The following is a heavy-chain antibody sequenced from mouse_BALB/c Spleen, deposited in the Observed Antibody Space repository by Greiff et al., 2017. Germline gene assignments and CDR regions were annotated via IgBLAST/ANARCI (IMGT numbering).Heavy chain of an antibody. CDR3: AKYDGSYAMDY. CDR2: INPSNGGT. Sequence: QVQLQQPGAELVKPGASVKLSCKASGYTFTSYYMYWVKQRPGQGLEWIGGINPSNGGTNFNEKFKSKATVTVDKSSSTAYMQLSSLTSEDSAVYYCAKYDGSYAMDYWGQGTSVTVSS. J-gene: IGHJ4*01. V-gene: IGHV1S81*02. CDR1: GYTFTSYY. D-gene: IGHD2-10*02.